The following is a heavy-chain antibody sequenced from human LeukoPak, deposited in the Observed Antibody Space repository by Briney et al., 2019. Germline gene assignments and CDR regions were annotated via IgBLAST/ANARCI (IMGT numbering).Heavy chain of an antibody. D-gene: IGHD5-18*01. CDR3: AKDYADTAMVVPPDY. J-gene: IGHJ4*02. Sequence: GGSLRLSCAASGFTFSSYGMHWARQAPGKGLEWVAVIWYDGSNKYYADSVKGRFTISRDNSKNTLYLQMNSLRAEDTAVYYCAKDYADTAMVVPPDYWGQGTLVTVSS. V-gene: IGHV3-33*06. CDR1: GFTFSSYG. CDR2: IWYDGSNK.